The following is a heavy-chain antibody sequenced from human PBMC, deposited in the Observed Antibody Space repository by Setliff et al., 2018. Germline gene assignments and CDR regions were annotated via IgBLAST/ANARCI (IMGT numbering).Heavy chain of an antibody. V-gene: IGHV2-5*02. CDR2: IYWDEDK. CDR1: GFSLSTSGVG. CDR3: ARCITIFGVVIPNAFDY. Sequence: SGPTLVNPTQTLTLTCTFSGFSLSTSGVGVGWIRQPPVKALEWLALIYWDEDKRYSPSLKSRLTITKDTSKNQVVLTMTNMDPVDTATYYCARCITIFGVVIPNAFDYWGQGTLVTVSS. J-gene: IGHJ4*02. D-gene: IGHD3-3*01.